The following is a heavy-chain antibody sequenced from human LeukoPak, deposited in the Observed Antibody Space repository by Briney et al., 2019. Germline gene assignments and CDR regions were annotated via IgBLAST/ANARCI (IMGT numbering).Heavy chain of an antibody. CDR3: RQDSSSTHKAYYYYGMDV. CDR1: GGSFSGYY. J-gene: IGHJ6*02. D-gene: IGHD6-6*01. Sequence: SETLSLTCAVYGGSFSGYYWSWIRQPPGKGLEWIGEINHSGSTNYNPSLKSRVTTSVDTSKNQFSLKLSSVTAADTAAYYCRQDSSSTHKAYYYYGMDVWGQGTTVTVSS. CDR2: INHSGST. V-gene: IGHV4-34*01.